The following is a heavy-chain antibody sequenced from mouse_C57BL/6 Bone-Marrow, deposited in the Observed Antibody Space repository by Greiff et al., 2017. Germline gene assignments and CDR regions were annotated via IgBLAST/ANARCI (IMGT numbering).Heavy chain of an antibody. D-gene: IGHD1-1*01. CDR2: IYPRDGST. J-gene: IGHJ3*01. V-gene: IGHV1-78*01. Sequence: QVQLKQSDAELVKPGASVKISCKVSGYTFTDHTIHWMKQRPEQGLVWIGYIYPRDGSTKYNEKFKGKATLTADKSSSTAYMQLNSLTSEDSAVYFGAGGHYGSRYSFAYWGQGTLVTVSA. CDR3: AGGHYGSRYSFAY. CDR1: GYTFTDHT.